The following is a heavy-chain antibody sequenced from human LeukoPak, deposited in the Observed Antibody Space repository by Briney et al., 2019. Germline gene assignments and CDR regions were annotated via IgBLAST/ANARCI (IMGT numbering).Heavy chain of an antibody. CDR1: GGSISSSNW. D-gene: IGHD3-22*01. CDR2: IYHSGST. J-gene: IGHJ4*02. Sequence: SETLSLTCAVSGGSISSSNWWSWVRQPPGKGLEWIGEIYHSGSTNYNPSLKSRVTISVDKSKNQFSLKLSSVTAADTAVYYCARDSSGYYTGSFDYWGQGTLVTVSS. V-gene: IGHV4-4*02. CDR3: ARDSSGYYTGSFDY.